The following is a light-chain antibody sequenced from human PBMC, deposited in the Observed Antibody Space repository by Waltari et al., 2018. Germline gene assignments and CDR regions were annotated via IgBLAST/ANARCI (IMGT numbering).Light chain of an antibody. J-gene: IGLJ1*01. CDR2: EVS. CDR1: ASDGS. CDR3: SSDAVSDNFYD. Sequence: QSALTQPPSASGSPGQSVTISCTGTASDGSVPWYQQHPGKSPKPLIYEVSKRPTGVPARFSGSKSGKTASLTVSGLQTEDEADYYCSSDAVSDNFYDFGTGTRVTVL. V-gene: IGLV2-8*01.